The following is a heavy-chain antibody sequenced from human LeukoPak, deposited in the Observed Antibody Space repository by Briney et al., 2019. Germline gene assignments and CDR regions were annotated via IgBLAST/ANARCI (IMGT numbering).Heavy chain of an antibody. J-gene: IGHJ6*03. Sequence: GASVKVSCKASAYTFTNYYIHWVRQAPGQGLEWMGNIHPSGDSTDYAQKFQGRVTMTRDMSTSTVYMELSSLRSEDTAVYYCAREVDCTNGVCAEGYYYYMDVWGKGTTVTVSS. CDR2: IHPSGDST. CDR1: AYTFTNYY. V-gene: IGHV1-46*01. D-gene: IGHD2-8*01. CDR3: AREVDCTNGVCAEGYYYYMDV.